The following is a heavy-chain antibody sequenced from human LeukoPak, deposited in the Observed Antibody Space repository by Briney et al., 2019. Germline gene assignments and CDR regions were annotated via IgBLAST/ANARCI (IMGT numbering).Heavy chain of an antibody. J-gene: IGHJ4*02. V-gene: IGHV3-33*06. CDR1: GFTFSSYG. CDR2: IWYDGSNK. D-gene: IGHD1-1*01. CDR3: AKYDRGRPLDY. Sequence: GGSLRLSCAASGFTFSSYGMHWVRQAPGKGLEWVAVIWYDGSNKYYADSVKGRFTISRDNSKNTLYLQMNSLRAEDTAVYYCAKYDRGRPLDYWGQGTLVTVSS.